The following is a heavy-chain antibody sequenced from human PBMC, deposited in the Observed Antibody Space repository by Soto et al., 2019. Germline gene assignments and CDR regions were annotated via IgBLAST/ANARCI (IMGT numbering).Heavy chain of an antibody. V-gene: IGHV4-4*07. J-gene: IGHJ4*02. D-gene: IGHD2-8*01. CDR1: GGSISNYY. CDR3: ARSEYYNSFDY. Sequence: QVQLQESGPGLVKPSETLSLTCTVSGGSISNYYWSWIRQPAGKGLEWIGRIYSSGSTNYKPSLKSRVAMSVYTSKSQFSLRLRSVTAADPAVYYCARSEYYNSFDYWGQGTLVTVSS. CDR2: IYSSGST.